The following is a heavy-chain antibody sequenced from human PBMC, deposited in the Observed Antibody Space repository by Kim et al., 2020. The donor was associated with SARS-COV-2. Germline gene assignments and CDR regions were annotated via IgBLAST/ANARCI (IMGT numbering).Heavy chain of an antibody. CDR1: GFTFSSYE. J-gene: IGHJ4*02. Sequence: GGSLRLSCAASGFTFSSYEMNWVRQAPGKGLEWVSYISSSGSTIYYADSVKGRFTISRDNAKNSLYLQMNSLRAEDTAVYYCARVGVAVAGGGHFDYWGQGTLVTVSS. CDR2: ISSSGSTI. CDR3: ARVGVAVAGGGHFDY. D-gene: IGHD6-19*01. V-gene: IGHV3-48*03.